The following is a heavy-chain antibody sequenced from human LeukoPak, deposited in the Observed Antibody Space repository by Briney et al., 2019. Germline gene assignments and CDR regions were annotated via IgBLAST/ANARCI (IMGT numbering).Heavy chain of an antibody. V-gene: IGHV3-11*01. J-gene: IGHJ4*02. CDR2: ISSSGSTI. D-gene: IGHD4-17*01. CDR3: AKDPYGDYVRYFDY. CDR1: GFTFSDYY. Sequence: GGSLRLSCAASGFTFSDYYMSWIRQAPGKGLEWVSYISSSGSTIYYADSVKGRFTISRDNSKNTLFLQMNSLRAEDTAVYYCAKDPYGDYVRYFDYWGQGTLVTVSS.